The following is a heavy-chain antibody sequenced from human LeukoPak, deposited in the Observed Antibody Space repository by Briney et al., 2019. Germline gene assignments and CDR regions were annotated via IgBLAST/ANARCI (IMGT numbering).Heavy chain of an antibody. Sequence: PSETLSLTCAVYGGSFSGYYWSWIRQPPGKGLEWIGEINHSGGTNHNPSLKSRVTISVDTSKNQFSLKLSSVTAADTAVYYCARAGYSSGWYKGTNWFDPWGQGTLVTVSS. CDR2: INHSGGT. D-gene: IGHD6-19*01. V-gene: IGHV4-34*01. CDR3: ARAGYSSGWYKGTNWFDP. J-gene: IGHJ5*02. CDR1: GGSFSGYY.